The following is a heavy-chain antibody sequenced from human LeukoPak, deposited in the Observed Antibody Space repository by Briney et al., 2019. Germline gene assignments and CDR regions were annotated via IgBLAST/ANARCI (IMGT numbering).Heavy chain of an antibody. CDR3: AREGYYGSGSPPSMYFDY. D-gene: IGHD3-10*01. CDR1: GFTFRNYV. CDR2: TSSDLNVK. J-gene: IGHJ4*02. V-gene: IGHV3-30-3*01. Sequence: GGSLRLSCAASGFTFRNYVIHWVRQAPGKGLEWVAVTSSDLNVKLYADSVKGRFTISRDNSRSTLYLHMNSLRPEDTAIYYCAREGYYGSGSPPSMYFDYWGQGTLVTVSS.